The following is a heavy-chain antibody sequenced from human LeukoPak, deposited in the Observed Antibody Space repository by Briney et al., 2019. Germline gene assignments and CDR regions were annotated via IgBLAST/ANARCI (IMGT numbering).Heavy chain of an antibody. D-gene: IGHD3-22*01. Sequence: SVKVSCKASGGTFSSYAISWVRQAPGQGLEWMGRIIPILGIANYAQKFQGRVTITADKSTSTAYMELSSLRSENTAVYYCARDRVMIELNYFDYWGQGTLVTVSS. CDR3: ARDRVMIELNYFDY. J-gene: IGHJ4*02. V-gene: IGHV1-69*04. CDR2: IIPILGIA. CDR1: GGTFSSYA.